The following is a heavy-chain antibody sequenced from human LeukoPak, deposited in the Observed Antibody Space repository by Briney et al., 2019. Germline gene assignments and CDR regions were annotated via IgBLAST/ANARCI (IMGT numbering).Heavy chain of an antibody. J-gene: IGHJ3*02. CDR3: ARVSRSGYYTGMGAFDI. Sequence: ASVKVSCKASGYTFTSYGISWVRQAPGQGLEWMGWISAYNGNTNYAQKLQGRVTMTTDTSTSTAYMELRSLRSDDTAVYYCARVSRSGYYTGMGAFDIWGQGTMVTVSS. V-gene: IGHV1-18*01. CDR1: GYTFTSYG. CDR2: ISAYNGNT. D-gene: IGHD3-3*01.